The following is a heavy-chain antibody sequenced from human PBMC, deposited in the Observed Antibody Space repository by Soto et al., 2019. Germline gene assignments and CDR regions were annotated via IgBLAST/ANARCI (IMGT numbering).Heavy chain of an antibody. Sequence: QLQLQESGPGLVKPSETLSLTCTVSGGSISSSSYYWGWIRQPPGMGLEWIGSIYYSGSTYYNPSLKGRVTISVDTSKNQFSLNLSSVTAADTAVYYCAGYGVVIRYYFDYWGQGTLVTVSS. J-gene: IGHJ4*02. CDR3: AGYGVVIRYYFDY. V-gene: IGHV4-39*01. D-gene: IGHD3-3*01. CDR2: IYYSGST. CDR1: GGSISSSSYY.